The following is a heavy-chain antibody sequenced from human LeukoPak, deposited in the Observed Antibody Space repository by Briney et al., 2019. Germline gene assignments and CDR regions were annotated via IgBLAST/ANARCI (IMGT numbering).Heavy chain of an antibody. D-gene: IGHD1-26*01. Sequence: GGSLRLSCAASGFTFSHYAMSWVRQAPGEGLEWISTISGGSGTPYYADSVKGRFTISRGNSKSTLDLQMNSLRVGDTAVYYCAKGGVGATPRFDPWGQGTLVTVSS. J-gene: IGHJ5*02. CDR3: AKGGVGATPRFDP. CDR2: ISGGSGTP. CDR1: GFTFSHYA. V-gene: IGHV3-23*01.